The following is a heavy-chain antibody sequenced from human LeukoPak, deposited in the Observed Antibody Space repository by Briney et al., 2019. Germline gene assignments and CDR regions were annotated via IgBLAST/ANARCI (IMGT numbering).Heavy chain of an antibody. J-gene: IGHJ4*02. CDR1: GGTFSSYA. CDR2: IIPIFGTA. D-gene: IGHD3-22*01. Sequence: SVKVSCKAPGGTFSSYAISWVRQAPGQGLEWMGGIIPIFGTANYAQKFQGRVTITADESTSTAYMELSSLRSEDTAVYYCARVPGGVSSGYYYYYFDYWGQGTLVTVSS. CDR3: ARVPGGVSSGYYYYYFDY. V-gene: IGHV1-69*13.